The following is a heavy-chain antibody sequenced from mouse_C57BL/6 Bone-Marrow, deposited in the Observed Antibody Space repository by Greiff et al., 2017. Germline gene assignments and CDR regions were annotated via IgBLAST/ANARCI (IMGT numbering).Heavy chain of an antibody. V-gene: IGHV1-81*01. D-gene: IGHD1-1*01. CDR3: ARLRAVRTGFAY. CDR2: IYPRSGNT. CDR1: GYTFTSYG. J-gene: IGHJ3*01. Sequence: LMESGAELARPGASVKLSCKASGYTFTSYGISWVQQRTGQGLEWIGKIYPRSGNTYSNEKFKGQATLTADKSSSTAYRELRSLTSEDSAVYVCARLRAVRTGFAYWGQGTLVTVSA.